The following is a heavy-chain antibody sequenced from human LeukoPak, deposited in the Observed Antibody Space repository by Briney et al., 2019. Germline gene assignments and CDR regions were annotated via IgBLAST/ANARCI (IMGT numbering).Heavy chain of an antibody. CDR2: IYYSGST. Sequence: SETLSLTCTVSGGSISSYYWSWIPQPPGKGLEGIGYIYYSGSTNYNPSLKSRVTISVDTSKNQFSLKLSSVTAADTAVYYCASSIAAAGRTTYYYYGMDVWGQGTTVTVSS. CDR3: ASSIAAAGRTTYYYYGMDV. D-gene: IGHD6-13*01. V-gene: IGHV4-59*08. J-gene: IGHJ6*02. CDR1: GGSISSYY.